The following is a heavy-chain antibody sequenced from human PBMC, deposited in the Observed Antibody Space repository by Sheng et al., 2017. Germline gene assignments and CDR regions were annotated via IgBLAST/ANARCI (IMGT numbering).Heavy chain of an antibody. Sequence: EVQLVESGGDLVQPGGSLRLSCAASGFTFSSYEMNWVRQAPGKGLEWVSYISSSGNTRYYADSVKGRFTISRDNAKNSLYLQMNSLRAEDTAVYYCAREGAVVIDYYYNYYMDVWGQGTTVTVSS. V-gene: IGHV3-48*03. CDR1: GFTFSSYE. CDR3: AREGAVVIDYYYNYYMDV. J-gene: IGHJ6*03. D-gene: IGHD1-26*01. CDR2: ISSSGNTR.